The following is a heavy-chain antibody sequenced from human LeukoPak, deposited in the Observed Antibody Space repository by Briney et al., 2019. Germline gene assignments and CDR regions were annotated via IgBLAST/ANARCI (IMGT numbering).Heavy chain of an antibody. V-gene: IGHV3-23*01. CDR1: GFTFSSYA. CDR2: ISGSGGST. D-gene: IGHD3-10*01. CDR3: AKHLPGTGYYGSPPGFDP. Sequence: GGSLRLSCAASGFTFSSYAMSWVRQAPGKGLEWVSAISGSGGSTYYADSVKGRFTISRDNSKNTLYLQMNSLRAEDTAVYYCAKHLPGTGYYGSPPGFDPWGQGALVTVSS. J-gene: IGHJ5*02.